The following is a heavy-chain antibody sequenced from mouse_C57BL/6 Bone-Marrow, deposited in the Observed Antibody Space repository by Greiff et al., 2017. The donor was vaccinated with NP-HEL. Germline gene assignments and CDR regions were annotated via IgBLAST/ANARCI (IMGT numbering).Heavy chain of an antibody. CDR2: INPGSGGT. V-gene: IGHV1-54*01. CDR1: GYAFTNYW. J-gene: IGHJ1*03. D-gene: IGHD1-1*01. Sequence: QVQLQQPGAELIRPGTSVKVSCKASGYAFTNYWIQWVKQRPGQGLEWIGTINPGSGGTNYNQKFKGKATLTADKSSSTAYMQLSSLTSEDSAVYFCARELRYYFDDWGKGTTVTVSS. CDR3: ARELRYYFDD.